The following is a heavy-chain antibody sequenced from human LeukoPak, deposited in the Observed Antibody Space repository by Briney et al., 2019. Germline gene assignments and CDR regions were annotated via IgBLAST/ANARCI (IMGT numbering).Heavy chain of an antibody. CDR2: IYSGGST. J-gene: IGHJ6*03. CDR3: ARVSDSSSYYCYMDV. D-gene: IGHD6-13*01. CDR1: GFTVSSNY. Sequence: GGSLRLSCAASGFTVSSNYMSWVRQAPGKGLEWVSVIYSGGSTYYADSVKGRFTISRDNSKNTLYLQMNSLRAEDTAVYYCARVSDSSSYYCYMDVWGRGTTVTVSS. V-gene: IGHV3-66*02.